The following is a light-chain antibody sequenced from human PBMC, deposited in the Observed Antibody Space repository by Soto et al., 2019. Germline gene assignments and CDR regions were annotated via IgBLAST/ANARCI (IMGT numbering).Light chain of an antibody. CDR3: QVYGSSPRT. CDR1: QSVSISH. CDR2: GAS. Sequence: EIVLNKSPGTLSLSPEERATLSCGASQSVSISHLAWYQQKPGQAPRLLISGASSRATGIPDRFTGSGSGTDFTLTISRLEPEDFAVYYCQVYGSSPRTFGQVAIVAI. V-gene: IGKV3-20*01. J-gene: IGKJ1*01.